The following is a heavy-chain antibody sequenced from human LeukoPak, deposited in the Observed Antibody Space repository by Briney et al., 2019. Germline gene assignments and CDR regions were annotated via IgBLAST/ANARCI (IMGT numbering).Heavy chain of an antibody. CDR3: ARDLGYCSGGSCYGSWGRYYYYGMDV. D-gene: IGHD2-15*01. Sequence: QSGGSLRLSCAASGFTFSSYAMHWVRQAPGKGLEWVAVISYDGSNKYYADSVKGRFTISRDNSKNTLYLQMNSLRAEDTAVYYCARDLGYCSGGSCYGSWGRYYYYGMDVWGQGTTVTVSS. J-gene: IGHJ6*02. CDR1: GFTFSSYA. CDR2: ISYDGSNK. V-gene: IGHV3-30-3*01.